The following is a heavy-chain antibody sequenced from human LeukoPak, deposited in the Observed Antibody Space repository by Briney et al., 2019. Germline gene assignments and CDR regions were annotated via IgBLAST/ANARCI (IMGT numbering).Heavy chain of an antibody. CDR3: ARGSQLWSSSWYYFYY. CDR1: VGSFSGYY. CDR2: INHSGST. Sequence: SETLSLTCAVYVGSFSGYYWSWIRQPPGKGLEWIGEINHSGSTNYNPSLKSRVTISLDTSKNQFSLKLSSVTAADTAVYYCARGSQLWSSSWYYFYYWGQGTLVTVSS. V-gene: IGHV4-34*01. D-gene: IGHD6-13*01. J-gene: IGHJ4*02.